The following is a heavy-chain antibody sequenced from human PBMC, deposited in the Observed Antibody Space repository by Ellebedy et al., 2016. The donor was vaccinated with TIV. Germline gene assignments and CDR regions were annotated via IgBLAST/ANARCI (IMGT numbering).Heavy chain of an antibody. CDR2: VYSDGTT. J-gene: IGHJ3*02. D-gene: IGHD3-16*01. Sequence: MPSETLSLTCTVPGGSLSSSSHFRGWIRQAPAKGLVWIGSVYSDGTTYYNASLTSRVFISIDTSKNQFSLKVTSVTAADTAMYFCARDRARGTLDAYFDIWGQGTMVTVSS. V-gene: IGHV4-39*07. CDR3: ARDRARGTLDAYFDI. CDR1: GGSLSSSSHF.